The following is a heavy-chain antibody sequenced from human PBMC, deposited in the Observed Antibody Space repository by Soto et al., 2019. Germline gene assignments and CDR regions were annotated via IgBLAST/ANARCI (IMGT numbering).Heavy chain of an antibody. J-gene: IGHJ3*02. CDR2: ISGTGSRT. D-gene: IGHD5-18*01. CDR3: VKVTHSYAHGAFDI. Sequence: WWSLRLSCSASVFTFSNYAMSWFRQAPGKGLEWVSAISGTGSRTYHADSVKGRFTISRDNSRNRLYLQMNSLRAEDTAVYYCVKVTHSYAHGAFDIWGQGTMVTVSS. V-gene: IGHV3-23*01. CDR1: VFTFSNYA.